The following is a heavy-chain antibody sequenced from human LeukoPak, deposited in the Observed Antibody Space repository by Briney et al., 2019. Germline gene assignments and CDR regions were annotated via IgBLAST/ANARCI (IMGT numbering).Heavy chain of an antibody. CDR3: AKVSLRWWGYVDY. V-gene: IGHV3-30*18. CDR1: GFTFSSYG. Sequence: GGSLRLSCAASGFTFSSYGMHWVRQAPGKGLEWVAIISYDGSNKFYADSLKGRFTISRDNSKNTLYLQMNSLRAEDTAVYYCAKVSLRWWGYVDYWGLGTLVTVSP. D-gene: IGHD4-23*01. J-gene: IGHJ4*02. CDR2: ISYDGSNK.